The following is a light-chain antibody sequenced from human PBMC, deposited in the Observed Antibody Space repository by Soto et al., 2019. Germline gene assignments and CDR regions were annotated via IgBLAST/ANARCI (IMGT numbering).Light chain of an antibody. J-gene: IGKJ1*01. CDR2: DAS. CDR1: QSISSW. V-gene: IGKV1-5*01. CDR3: QQYTSYQT. Sequence: DIQMTQSPSTLSASVGDRVTITFRASQSISSWLAWYQQKPGKAPKLLIYDASSLESGVPSRFSGSGSGTEFTLTISSLQPDDSATNYFQQYTSYQTFGQGTKVDI.